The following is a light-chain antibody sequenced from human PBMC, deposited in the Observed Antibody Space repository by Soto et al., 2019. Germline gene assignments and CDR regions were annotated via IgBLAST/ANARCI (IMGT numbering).Light chain of an antibody. CDR1: QSISSW. CDR2: KAS. CDR3: QQYKSYSLFT. V-gene: IGKV1-5*03. Sequence: DIQMTQSPSTLSASVGDRVIIICRASQSISSWLAWYQQKPGKAPKLLIHKASSLQSGVPSRFSCSGSGIEFTLNISSLQPDDFATYYGQQYKSYSLFTFGPGTKVDF. J-gene: IGKJ3*01.